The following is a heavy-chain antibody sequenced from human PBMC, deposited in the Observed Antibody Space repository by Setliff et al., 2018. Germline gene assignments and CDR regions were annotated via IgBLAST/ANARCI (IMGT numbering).Heavy chain of an antibody. J-gene: IGHJ6*03. CDR1: GYTFTNYA. D-gene: IGHD3-16*02. CDR2: INTNTGFP. CDR3: ARASRFATIVWKGDYYMDV. V-gene: IGHV7-4-1*02. Sequence: GASVKVSCKASGYTFTNYAMNWVRQAPGQGLEWMGWINTNTGFPTYAQGFTGRFVFSLDTSVSTAYLQISSLKPEDTAMYYCARASRFATIVWKGDYYMDVWGKGTTVTVSS.